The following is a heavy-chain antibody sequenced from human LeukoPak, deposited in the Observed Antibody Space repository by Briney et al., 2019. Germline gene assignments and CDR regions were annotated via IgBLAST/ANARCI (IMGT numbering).Heavy chain of an antibody. CDR3: AREYSSSLDGDY. V-gene: IGHV1-46*01. Sequence: ASVKVSCKASGYTFTSYYMHWVRQAPGQGLEWMGIINPSGGSTSRVTMTRDMSTSTVYMELSSLRSEDTAVYYCAREYSSSLDGDYWRQGTLVTVSS. CDR2: INPSGGST. D-gene: IGHD6-6*01. J-gene: IGHJ4*02. CDR1: GYTFTSYY.